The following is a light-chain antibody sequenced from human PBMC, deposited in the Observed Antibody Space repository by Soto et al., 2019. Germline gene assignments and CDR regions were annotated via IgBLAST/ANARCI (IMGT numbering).Light chain of an antibody. CDR3: SSYTSSSTYV. CDR1: SSDVGEYNS. J-gene: IGLJ1*01. CDR2: EVT. V-gene: IGLV2-14*01. Sequence: QSVLTQPPSASGSPGQSVTISCTGTSSDVGEYNSVSWYQQHPGKAPKLIIYEVTNRPSGVSDRLSGSKSGNTASLTISGLQAEDEADYYCSSYTSSSTYVFGVGTKVTVL.